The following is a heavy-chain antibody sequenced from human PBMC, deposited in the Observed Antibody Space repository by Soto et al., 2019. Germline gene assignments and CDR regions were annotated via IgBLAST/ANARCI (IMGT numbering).Heavy chain of an antibody. V-gene: IGHV3-30*18. CDR1: EFSLRNYG. CDR2: VSYDGRSE. J-gene: IGHJ6*02. D-gene: IGHD3-3*01. Sequence: QVQLVESGGGVVQPGKSLRLSCAASEFSLRNYGMHWVRQAPGKGLEWVAFVSYDGRSEYYADSVKGRLSISRDNSKNKVYLQMNSLRAEDSAVYYCAKDRADIWSGYLVHGMDVWGQGTTVTVSS. CDR3: AKDRADIWSGYLVHGMDV.